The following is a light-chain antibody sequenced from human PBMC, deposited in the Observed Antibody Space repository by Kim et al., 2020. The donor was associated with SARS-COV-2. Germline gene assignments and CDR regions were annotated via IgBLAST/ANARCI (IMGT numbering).Light chain of an antibody. CDR2: AAS. CDR1: QGISSY. Sequence: IQLTQSPSSLSASVGDRITITCRASQGISSYLAWYQQKPGKAPKLLIYAASTLQSGVPSRFSGSGSGTDFTLTISSLQPEDFATYYCQQLNSYRTFGQGTKLEI. CDR3: QQLNSYRT. V-gene: IGKV1-9*01. J-gene: IGKJ2*02.